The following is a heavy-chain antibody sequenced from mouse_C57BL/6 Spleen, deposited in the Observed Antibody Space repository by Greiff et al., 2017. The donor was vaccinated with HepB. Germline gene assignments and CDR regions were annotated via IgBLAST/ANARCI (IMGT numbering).Heavy chain of an antibody. CDR2: ISDGGSYT. CDR3: ARISLWFFDY. Sequence: DVHLVESGGGLVKPGGSLKLSCAASGFTFSSYAMSWVRQTPEKRLEWVATISDGGSYTYYPDNVKGRFTISRDNAKNNLYLQMSHLKSEDTAMYYCARISLWFFDYWGQGTTLTVSS. V-gene: IGHV5-4*01. J-gene: IGHJ2*01. D-gene: IGHD2-2*01. CDR1: GFTFSSYA.